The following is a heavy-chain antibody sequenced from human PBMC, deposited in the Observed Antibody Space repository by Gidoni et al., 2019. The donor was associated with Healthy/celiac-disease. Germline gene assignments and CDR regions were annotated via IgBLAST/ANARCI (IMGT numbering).Heavy chain of an antibody. CDR2: ISSSSSYI. CDR3: ARDRDDSSGYYYEGDAFDI. V-gene: IGHV3-21*01. Sequence: SMNWVRQAPGKGLEWVSSISSSSSYIDYADSVKGRFTISRDNAKNSLYLQMNSLRAEDTAVYYCARDRDDSSGYYYEGDAFDIWGQGTMVTVSS. CDR1: S. J-gene: IGHJ3*02. D-gene: IGHD3-22*01.